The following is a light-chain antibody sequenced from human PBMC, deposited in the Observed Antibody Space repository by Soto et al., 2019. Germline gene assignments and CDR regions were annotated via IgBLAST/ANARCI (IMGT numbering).Light chain of an antibody. CDR1: QGISSY. CDR2: AAS. Sequence: AIRMTQSPSSFSASTGDRVTITCRASQGISSYLAWYQQKPGKAPKLLIYAASTLQSGVPSRFSGSGSGTDFTLTISCLQSEDFATYYCQQYYSYTQTFGQGTKVDIX. CDR3: QQYYSYTQT. J-gene: IGKJ2*01. V-gene: IGKV1-8*01.